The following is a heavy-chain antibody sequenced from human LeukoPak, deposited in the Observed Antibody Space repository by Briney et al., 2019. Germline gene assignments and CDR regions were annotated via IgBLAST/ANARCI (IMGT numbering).Heavy chain of an antibody. J-gene: IGHJ3*01. V-gene: IGHV5-51*01. Sequence: GESLKISCKVSGYSFTSYCIGWVRQMPGKGLEWMGIIYPGDSGPTYSPSFQGQVTISVDKSINTAYLQWSSLRASDTAMYYCGMSGDRVPLQDDVSDVWGQGTMVTVST. CDR1: GYSFTSYC. CDR3: GMSGDRVPLQDDVSDV. CDR2: IYPGDSGP. D-gene: IGHD1-26*01.